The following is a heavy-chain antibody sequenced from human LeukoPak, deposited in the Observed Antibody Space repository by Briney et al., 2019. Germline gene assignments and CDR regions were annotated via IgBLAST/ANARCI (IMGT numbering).Heavy chain of an antibody. CDR3: TVTGYSSSIDY. D-gene: IGHD6-13*01. CDR2: IKSKTDGGTT. CDR1: GFTFSNAW. J-gene: IGHJ4*02. V-gene: IGHV3-15*01. Sequence: GGSLRLSCAASGFTFSNAWMSWVRQAPGKGLEWVGRIKSKTDGGTTDYAAPVKGRFTISRDDSKNTLYLQMNCLKTEDTAVYYCTVTGYSSSIDYWGQGTLVTVSS.